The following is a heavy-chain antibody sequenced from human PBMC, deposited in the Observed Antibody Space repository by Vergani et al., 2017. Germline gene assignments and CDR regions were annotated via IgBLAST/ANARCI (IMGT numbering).Heavy chain of an antibody. D-gene: IGHD2-2*02. CDR1: GFTFSSYS. CDR2: ISSSISYI. V-gene: IGHV3-21*01. Sequence: EVQLVESGGGLVKPGGSLRLSCAASGFTFSSYSMNWVRQAPGKGLEWVSSISSSISYIYYADSVKGRFTISRDNAKNSLYLQMNSLRAEDTAVYYCARGLLGGSVVVPAAIEGMSGYMDVWGKGTTVTVSS. CDR3: ARGLLGGSVVVPAAIEGMSGYMDV. J-gene: IGHJ6*03.